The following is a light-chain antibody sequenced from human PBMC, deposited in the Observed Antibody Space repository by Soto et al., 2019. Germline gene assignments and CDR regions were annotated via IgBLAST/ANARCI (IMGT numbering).Light chain of an antibody. CDR1: GSDVGGYDY. Sequence: QSVLTQPASVSGSPGQSITISCTGTGSDVGGYDYVSWYQHHPGKAPKLMIYEVTNRPSGISSRFSGSKSGNTASLTISGLRAEDGADYYCCSYTSSNTMLFGGGTKLIVL. CDR3: CSYTSSNTML. V-gene: IGLV2-14*01. CDR2: EVT. J-gene: IGLJ2*01.